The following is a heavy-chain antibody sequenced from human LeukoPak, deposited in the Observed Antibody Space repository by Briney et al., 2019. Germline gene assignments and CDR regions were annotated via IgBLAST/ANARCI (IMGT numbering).Heavy chain of an antibody. CDR2: ISWNNNK. CDR3: ANRRRTGLENWFDL. Sequence: SAPTLVNPTQTLTLTFTFSGFSLSTRGAAKGWIRQAPVKALELLAHISWNNNKLYSSSLKSKLHITQNTCTNQVVLTTTCMDSVDTATYHCANRRRTGLENWFDLWGQGTLVTVSS. J-gene: IGHJ5*02. D-gene: IGHD1-1*01. V-gene: IGHV2-5*01. CDR1: GFSLSTRGAA.